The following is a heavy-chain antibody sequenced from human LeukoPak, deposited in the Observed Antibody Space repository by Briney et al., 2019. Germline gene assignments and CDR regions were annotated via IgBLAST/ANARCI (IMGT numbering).Heavy chain of an antibody. CDR1: GGSISSGSYY. V-gene: IGHV4-61*02. J-gene: IGHJ4*02. Sequence: PSETLSLTCTVSGGSISSGSYYWSWIRQPAGRGLEWIGRIYTSGSTNYNPSLKSRVTISVDTSKNQFSLKLSSVTAADTAVYYCARRAGGHSSSWSLFDYWGQGTLVTASS. CDR2: IYTSGST. CDR3: ARRAGGHSSSWSLFDY. D-gene: IGHD6-13*01.